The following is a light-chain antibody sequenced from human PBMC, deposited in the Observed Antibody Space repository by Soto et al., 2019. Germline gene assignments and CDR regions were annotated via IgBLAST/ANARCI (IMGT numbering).Light chain of an antibody. CDR3: QQYGSSRTWT. CDR2: GAS. Sequence: DIVMTQSPDSLAVSLGERATLSCRASQSVSSSYLAWYQQKPGQTPRLLIYGASSRATGIPDRFSGSGSGTDFTLTISRLEPEDFAVYYCQQYGSSRTWTFGQGTKVDIK. V-gene: IGKV3-20*01. CDR1: QSVSSSY. J-gene: IGKJ1*01.